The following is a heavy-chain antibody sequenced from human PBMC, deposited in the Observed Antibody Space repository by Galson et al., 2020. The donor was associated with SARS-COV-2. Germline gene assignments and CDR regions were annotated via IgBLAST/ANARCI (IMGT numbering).Heavy chain of an antibody. CDR1: GFTFSYYS. CDR3: ARDPGYFDYLLPYAFDI. CDR2: INSDSRTI. D-gene: IGHD3-9*01. Sequence: GESLKISCAASGFTFSYYSMNWVRQAPGKGLEWVSYINSDSRTIYYADSVKGRFTISRDNAKNSLYLQVSSLRAEDTAVYYCARDPGYFDYLLPYAFDIWGQGKMVAVSS. J-gene: IGHJ3*02. V-gene: IGHV3-48*04.